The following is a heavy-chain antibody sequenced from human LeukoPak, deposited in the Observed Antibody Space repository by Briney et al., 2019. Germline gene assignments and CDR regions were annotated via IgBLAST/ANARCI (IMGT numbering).Heavy chain of an antibody. CDR1: GYTLTELS. V-gene: IGHV1-24*01. Sequence: GASVKVSCKVSGYTLTELSMHWVRQAPGKGGEWMGGFDPEDGETIYAQKFQGRVTMTEDTSTDTAYMELSSLRSEDTAVYYCATMIAVASPFDYWGQGTLVTVSS. CDR3: ATMIAVASPFDY. D-gene: IGHD6-19*01. CDR2: FDPEDGET. J-gene: IGHJ4*02.